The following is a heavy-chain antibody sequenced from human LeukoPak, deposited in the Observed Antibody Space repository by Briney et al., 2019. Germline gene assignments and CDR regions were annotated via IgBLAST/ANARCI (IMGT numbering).Heavy chain of an antibody. J-gene: IGHJ4*02. CDR2: IYSGGST. CDR1: GFTVSSNY. Sequence: GGSLRLSCAASGFTVSSNYMSWVRQAPGKGLEWVSVIYSGGSTYYADSVKGRFTISRDDSKNTLYLQMNSLRAEDTAVYYCVRDRAAAGLDYWGQGTLVTVSS. D-gene: IGHD6-13*01. CDR3: VRDRAAAGLDY. V-gene: IGHV3-53*01.